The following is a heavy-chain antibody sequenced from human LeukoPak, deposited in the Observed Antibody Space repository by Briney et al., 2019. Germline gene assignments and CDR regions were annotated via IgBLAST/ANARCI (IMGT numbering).Heavy chain of an antibody. J-gene: IGHJ3*01. CDR1: GYSFRDDY. Sequence: ASVKVSCKASGYSFRDDYIDWIRQAPGQGLEWVGRNNPQSGGTKYAQKFQGRVTMTGDTSINTAYMELNSLRSDDTAVYYCARDDASDPSASFDLWGQGTLVTVSS. D-gene: IGHD1-26*01. CDR3: ARDDASDPSASFDL. CDR2: NNPQSGGT. V-gene: IGHV1-2*06.